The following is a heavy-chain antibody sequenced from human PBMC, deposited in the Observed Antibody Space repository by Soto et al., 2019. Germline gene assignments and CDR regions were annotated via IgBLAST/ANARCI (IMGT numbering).Heavy chain of an antibody. J-gene: IGHJ4*02. CDR3: ERGDPSMYGATGHFDY. V-gene: IGHV3-11*01. CDR1: GFTFTDFH. CDR2: IIQSGGYE. Sequence: QVHLVESGGGLVKPGGSLRLSCAASGFTFTDFHMAWIRRAPGKGVEWVSNIIQSGGYEFYADSVKGRFTVSRDNAEYEVYLQMNSLRVEDTAVYYCERGDPSMYGATGHFDYWGQGSLVSVSS. D-gene: IGHD2-8*01.